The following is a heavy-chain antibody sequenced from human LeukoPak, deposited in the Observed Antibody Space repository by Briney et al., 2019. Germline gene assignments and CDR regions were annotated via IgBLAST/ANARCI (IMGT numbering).Heavy chain of an antibody. CDR2: IYYSGST. V-gene: IGHV4-39*01. CDR1: GGSISSSGHY. D-gene: IGHD2-8*01. J-gene: IGHJ4*02. CDR3: AKWPID. Sequence: SETLSLTCTDSGGSISSSGHYWAWIRQPPGKGLECIGSIYYSGSTYYNPSLKSRVTISVDTSKNQFFLKVNSVTATDTAVYYCAKWPIDWGQGTLVTVSS.